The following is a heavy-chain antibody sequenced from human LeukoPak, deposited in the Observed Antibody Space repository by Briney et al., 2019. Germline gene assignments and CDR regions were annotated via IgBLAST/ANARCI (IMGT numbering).Heavy chain of an antibody. D-gene: IGHD2-21*01. J-gene: IGHJ4*02. V-gene: IGHV3-7*01. CDR1: GFTFSSYW. Sequence: GRSLRLSCATSGFTFSSYWMSWVRQAPGKGLEWVANIEEDGSEKYYVDSVKGRFTISRDDAKNSLYLQMNSLRAEDTAVYYCATGLFHFDYWGQGTLVTV. CDR3: ATGLFHFDY. CDR2: IEEDGSEK.